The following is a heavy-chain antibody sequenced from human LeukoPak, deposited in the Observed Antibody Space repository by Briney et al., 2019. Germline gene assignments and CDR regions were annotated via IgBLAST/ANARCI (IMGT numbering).Heavy chain of an antibody. CDR1: GFTFSRYA. CDR3: AKDRKGSSGWCPQFDY. V-gene: IGHV3-23*01. D-gene: IGHD6-19*01. CDR2: ISGSGGST. J-gene: IGHJ4*02. Sequence: VWSLRPSCAASGFTFSRYAMSWVRQAPGKGLDGVSAISGSGGSTYYADSVKGRFTISRDNSKNTLYLKMNSLRAEDTAVYYCAKDRKGSSGWCPQFDYWGQGTLVTVSS.